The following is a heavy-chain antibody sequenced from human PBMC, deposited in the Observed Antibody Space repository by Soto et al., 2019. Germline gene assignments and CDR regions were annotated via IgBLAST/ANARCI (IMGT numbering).Heavy chain of an antibody. V-gene: IGHV1-69*08. CDR1: GATFSRNT. D-gene: IGHD2-2*02. CDR3: ATEDGVRDSALIPAAIDAMDV. J-gene: IGHJ6*02. CDR2: IIPLFGIT. Sequence: QVQLVQSGAEVEKPGSSVKVSCKASGATFSRNTITWVRQAPGQGLEWIGRIIPLFGITAFAQKFQDRVTITADQSRTPAYMELSSLRSEDTAVYYCATEDGVRDSALIPAAIDAMDVWGQGTTVTVTS.